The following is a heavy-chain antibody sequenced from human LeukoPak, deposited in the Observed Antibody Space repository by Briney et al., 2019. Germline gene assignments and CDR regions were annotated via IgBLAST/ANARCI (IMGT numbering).Heavy chain of an antibody. J-gene: IGHJ4*02. V-gene: IGHV3-30*03. CDR3: TTVRGCGGDCYYIDY. Sequence: PGRSLRLSCAASGFTFSSYGMHWVRQAPGKGLEWVAVISYDGSNKYYADSVKGRFTISRDNSKSTLFLQMNSLRAEDTAVYYCTTVRGCGGDCYYIDYWGQGTLVTVSS. D-gene: IGHD2-21*02. CDR2: ISYDGSNK. CDR1: GFTFSSYG.